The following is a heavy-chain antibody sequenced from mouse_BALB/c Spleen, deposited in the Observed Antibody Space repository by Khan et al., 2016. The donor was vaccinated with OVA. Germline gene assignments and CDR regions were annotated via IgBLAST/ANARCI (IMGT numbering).Heavy chain of an antibody. CDR2: IWAGGST. J-gene: IGHJ1*01. D-gene: IGHD2-1*01. CDR1: GFSLTSYG. Sequence: QVQLQQSGPAMVAPSQSLSITCTVSGFSLTSYGVHWVRQPPGKGLEWLGVIWAGGSTNYNSALMSRLSISKDNSKSQVFLKMNSLQTDDTAMYYCARYYGNYGWYFDVWGAGTTVTGSS. CDR3: ARYYGNYGWYFDV. V-gene: IGHV2-9*02.